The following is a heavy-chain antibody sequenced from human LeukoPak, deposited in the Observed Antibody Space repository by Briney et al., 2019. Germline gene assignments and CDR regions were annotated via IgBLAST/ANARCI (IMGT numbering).Heavy chain of an antibody. V-gene: IGHV1-2*02. D-gene: IGHD3-9*01. Sequence: ASVKVSCKASGYTFTGYYMHWVRQAPGQGLEWMGWINPNSGGTNYAQKFQGRVTMTRDTSISTAYMELSRLRSDDTAVYYCARDGGYYDILTGYPSYYYYYMDVWGKGTTVTVSS. J-gene: IGHJ6*03. CDR3: ARDGGYYDILTGYPSYYYYYMDV. CDR2: INPNSGGT. CDR1: GYTFTGYY.